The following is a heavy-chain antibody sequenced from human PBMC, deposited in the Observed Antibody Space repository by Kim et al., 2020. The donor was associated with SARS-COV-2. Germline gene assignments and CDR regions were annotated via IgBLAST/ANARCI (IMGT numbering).Heavy chain of an antibody. V-gene: IGHV3-33*01. CDR1: GFTFSSYA. J-gene: IGHJ4*02. CDR3: WGAGARGSSDWVDY. CDR2: IWYDGSNK. Sequence: GGSLRLSCAASGFTFSSYAMHWVRQAPGKGLEWVAVIWYDGSNKYYADSVKGRFTISRDNSKNTLYLQMNSLRAEDTAVYYCWGAGARGSSDWVDYWGQGTLVTVSS. D-gene: IGHD6-6*01.